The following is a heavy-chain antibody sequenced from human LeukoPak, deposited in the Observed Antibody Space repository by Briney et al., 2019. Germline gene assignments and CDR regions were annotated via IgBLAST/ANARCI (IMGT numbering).Heavy chain of an antibody. CDR1: GGSFSAYY. J-gene: IGHJ4*02. D-gene: IGHD1-26*01. CDR2: INHSGST. V-gene: IGHV4-34*01. Sequence: PSETLSLTCAVYGGSFSAYYWSWIRQPPGKGLEWIGEINHSGSTNYNPSLKSRVTISVDTSKNRFSLKLSSVTAADTAVYYCATDIESSGKPFDYWGQGTLVTVSS. CDR3: ATDIESSGKPFDY.